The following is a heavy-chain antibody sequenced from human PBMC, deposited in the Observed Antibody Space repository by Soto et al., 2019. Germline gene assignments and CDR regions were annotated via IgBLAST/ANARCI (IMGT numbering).Heavy chain of an antibody. J-gene: IGHJ6*02. CDR3: AKDSLNSSGWDHKKYYYYYGMDV. CDR2: ISGSGGST. Sequence: PGGSLRLSCAASGFTFSSYAMSWVRQAPGKGLEWVSAISGSGGSTYYADSVKGRFTISRDNSKNTLYLQMNSLRAEDTAVYYCAKDSLNSSGWDHKKYYYYYGMDVWGQGTTVTVSS. CDR1: GFTFSSYA. V-gene: IGHV3-23*01. D-gene: IGHD6-19*01.